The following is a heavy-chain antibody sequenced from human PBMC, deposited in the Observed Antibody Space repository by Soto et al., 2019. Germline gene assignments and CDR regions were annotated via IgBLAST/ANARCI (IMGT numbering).Heavy chain of an antibody. CDR1: GGSISTYY. CDR2: IYYGGSA. D-gene: IGHD4-17*01. CDR3: AKSYYGDYDHRLLFDN. J-gene: IGHJ4*02. V-gene: IGHV4-59*08. Sequence: SETLSLTCTVSGGSISTYYWNWIRQPPGKGLEWIGYIYYGGSANYNPSLKSRVTISVDTSKKQFSLKLSSVTAADTAVYYCAKSYYGDYDHRLLFDNWGQGTLVTVSS.